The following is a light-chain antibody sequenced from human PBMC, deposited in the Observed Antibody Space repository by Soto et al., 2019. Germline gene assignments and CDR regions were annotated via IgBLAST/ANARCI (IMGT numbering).Light chain of an antibody. CDR1: ISDVGAFNY. CDR2: EVT. Sequence: QSVLTQPPSASGSPGQSVTISCTGTISDVGAFNYVSWYQQHPAKAPKLIIYEVTKRPSGVPDRFSGSKSGNTASLTVSGLQAEDEADYYCSSYAGNNDVMFGGGTQLTVL. J-gene: IGLJ3*02. CDR3: SSYAGNNDVM. V-gene: IGLV2-8*01.